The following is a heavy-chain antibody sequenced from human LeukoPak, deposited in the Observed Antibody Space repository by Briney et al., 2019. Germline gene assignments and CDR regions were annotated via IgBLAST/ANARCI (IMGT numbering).Heavy chain of an antibody. J-gene: IGHJ4*02. CDR1: GGSISSSSYY. CDR3: ARRSPSMYGSGSFDY. Sequence: SGTLSLTCTVSGGSISSSSYYWGWIRQPPGKGLEWIGSIYYSGSTYYNPSLKSRVTISVDTSKNQFSLKLSSVTAADTAVYYCARRSPSMYGSGSFDYWGQGTLVTVSS. D-gene: IGHD3-10*01. V-gene: IGHV4-39*07. CDR2: IYYSGST.